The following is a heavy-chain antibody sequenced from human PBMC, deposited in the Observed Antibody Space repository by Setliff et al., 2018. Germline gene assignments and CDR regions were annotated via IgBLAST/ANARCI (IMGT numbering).Heavy chain of an antibody. CDR3: ARGPRYSGSYYVNY. CDR2: INHSGSS. J-gene: IGHJ4*02. D-gene: IGHD1-26*01. V-gene: IGHV4-34*01. CDR1: GGSFSGYY. Sequence: SETLSLTCAVYGGSFSGYYWTWIRQPPGKGLEWIGEINHSGSSNYNPSLKSRVTISVDTSKNQFSLNLSSVTAADTAVYYCARGPRYSGSYYVNYWGQGMLVTVSS.